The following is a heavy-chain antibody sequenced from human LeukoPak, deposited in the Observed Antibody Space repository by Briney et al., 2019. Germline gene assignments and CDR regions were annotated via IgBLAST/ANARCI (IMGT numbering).Heavy chain of an antibody. CDR3: ARGECSGATCFSSYYYYYMDV. V-gene: IGHV3-48*03. CDR2: ISTGGTAV. Sequence: GGSLRLSCAASGFTFSNYELNWVRQAPVEGLEWVSYISTGGTAVYYADSVKGQFTVSRDNAKNSLRLQMNSLRVEDTAVYYCARGECSGATCFSSYYYYYMDVWGKGTTVTVSS. J-gene: IGHJ6*03. D-gene: IGHD1-14*01. CDR1: GFTFSNYE.